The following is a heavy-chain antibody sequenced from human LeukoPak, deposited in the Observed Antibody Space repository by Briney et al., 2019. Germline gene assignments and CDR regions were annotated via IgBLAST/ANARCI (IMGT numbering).Heavy chain of an antibody. V-gene: IGHV4-38-2*02. CDR3: ARRSTSCYGI. CDR1: GHSISSGYY. Sequence: PSETLSLTCTVSGHSISSGYYWGWIRQPPGKGLEWIGSIYHSGSTYYNPSLKSRVTISVDTSKNQFPLKLSSVTAADTAVYYCARRSTSCYGIWGQGTLVTVSS. J-gene: IGHJ4*02. CDR2: IYHSGST. D-gene: IGHD2-2*01.